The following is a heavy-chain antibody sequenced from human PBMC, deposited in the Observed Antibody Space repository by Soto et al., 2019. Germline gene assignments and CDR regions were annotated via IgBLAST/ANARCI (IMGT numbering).Heavy chain of an antibody. CDR1: GFTVRSYG. V-gene: IGHV3-30*18. Sequence: GGSLRLGCAASGFTVRSYGMHGVRQAPGKGLEWVAVISYDGSNKYYADSVKGRFTISRDNSKNTLYLQMNSLRAEDTAVYYCAKDLASKNYDFWSGYPPFDYWGQGTLVTVSS. D-gene: IGHD3-3*01. J-gene: IGHJ4*02. CDR3: AKDLASKNYDFWSGYPPFDY. CDR2: ISYDGSNK.